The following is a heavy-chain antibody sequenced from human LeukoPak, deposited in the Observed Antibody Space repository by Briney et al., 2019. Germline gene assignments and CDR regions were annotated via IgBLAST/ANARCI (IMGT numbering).Heavy chain of an antibody. CDR3: ARGPGCSGGSCRGLDY. D-gene: IGHD2-15*01. Sequence: ASVKVSCKASGYTFTSYGISWVRQAPGQGLEWMGWISAYNGNTNYAQKLQGGVTMTTDTSMSTAYMELRSLRSDDTAVYYCARGPGCSGGSCRGLDYWGQGTLVTVSS. J-gene: IGHJ4*02. CDR1: GYTFTSYG. V-gene: IGHV1-18*01. CDR2: ISAYNGNT.